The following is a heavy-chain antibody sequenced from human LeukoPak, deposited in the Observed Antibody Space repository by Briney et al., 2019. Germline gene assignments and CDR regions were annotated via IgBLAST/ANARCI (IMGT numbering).Heavy chain of an antibody. V-gene: IGHV3-73*01. CDR3: TRLYDGSGTYYNGDY. D-gene: IGHD3-10*01. CDR2: IRSNYAT. J-gene: IGHJ4*02. CDR1: GFTFSSYT. Sequence: PGGSLRLSCAASGFTFSSYTMNWVRQAPGKGLEWVGRIRSNYATTYAASMKGRFTISRDDSQNTAYLQINSLKTEDTAVYYCTRLYDGSGTYYNGDYWGQGTLVTVSS.